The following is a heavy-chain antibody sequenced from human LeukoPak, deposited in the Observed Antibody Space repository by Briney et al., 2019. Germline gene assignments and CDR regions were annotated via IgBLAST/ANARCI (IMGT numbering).Heavy chain of an antibody. V-gene: IGHV1-18*01. D-gene: IGHD3-10*01. J-gene: IGHJ6*03. CDR2: ISAYNGNT. Sequence: ASVKVSCKASGYTFTSYGISWVRQAPGQGLEWMGWISAYNGNTNYAQKLQGRVTVTTDTSTSTAYMELRSLRSDDTAVYYCARITMVRGVSYYYMDVWGKGTTVTISS. CDR3: ARITMVRGVSYYYMDV. CDR1: GYTFTSYG.